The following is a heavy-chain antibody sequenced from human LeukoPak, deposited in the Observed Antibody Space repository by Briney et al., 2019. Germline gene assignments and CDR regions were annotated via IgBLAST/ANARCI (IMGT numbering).Heavy chain of an antibody. V-gene: IGHV1-18*01. CDR3: GRGPFCSGATCYSQYFDY. CDR1: GYTFITYG. J-gene: IGHJ4*02. Sequence: ASVKVSCKASGYTFITYGISWVRQAPGQGLEWMGWISAYNGDTNYAQKLQGRVTMTTDTSTGTAYMELRSLRSDDTAVYYCGRGPFCSGATCYSQYFDYWGQGTLVTVSS. CDR2: ISAYNGDT. D-gene: IGHD2-15*01.